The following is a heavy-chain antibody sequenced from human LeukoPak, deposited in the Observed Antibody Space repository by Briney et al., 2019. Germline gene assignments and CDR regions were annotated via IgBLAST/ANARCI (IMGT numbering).Heavy chain of an antibody. D-gene: IGHD2-21*02. CDR1: GGSISSYY. CDR2: IYYSGST. CDR3: ARDIDPATAAHFDY. J-gene: IGHJ4*02. V-gene: IGHV4-59*01. Sequence: PSETLSLTCTVSGGSISSYYWSWIPQPPGKGLEGIGYIYYSGSTNYNPSLKSRVTISVDTSKNQFSLKLSSVTAADPAVYYCARDIDPATAAHFDYWGQGTLVTVSS.